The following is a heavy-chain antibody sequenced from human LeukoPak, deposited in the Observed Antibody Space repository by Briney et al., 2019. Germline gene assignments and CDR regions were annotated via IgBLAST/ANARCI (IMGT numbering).Heavy chain of an antibody. D-gene: IGHD6-19*01. V-gene: IGHV1-2*02. J-gene: IGHJ4*02. CDR1: EYTFTGYY. CDR3: ARGYSNGWYHDY. Sequence: GASVKVSCKASEYTFTGYYIHWVRQAPGQGLEWMGWIDPNTGDSNYVQKFQGRVTFTRDTSASTVYMELSSLRSEDMAIYYCARGYSNGWYHDYWGQGTPVIVSS. CDR2: IDPNTGDS.